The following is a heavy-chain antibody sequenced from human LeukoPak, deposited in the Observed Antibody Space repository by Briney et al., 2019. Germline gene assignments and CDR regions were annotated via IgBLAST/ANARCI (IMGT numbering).Heavy chain of an antibody. D-gene: IGHD3-22*01. J-gene: IGHJ4*02. Sequence: SETLSLTCTVSGGSISSYYWSWIRQPPGKGLEWIGYIYYSGSANYNPSLKSRVTVSVDTSKNQFSLKLSSVTAADTAVYYCARFDSSLDYWGQGTLVTVSS. CDR2: IYYSGSA. CDR1: GGSISSYY. V-gene: IGHV4-59*08. CDR3: ARFDSSLDY.